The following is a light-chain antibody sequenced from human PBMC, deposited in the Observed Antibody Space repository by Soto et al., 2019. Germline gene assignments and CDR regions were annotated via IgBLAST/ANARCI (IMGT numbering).Light chain of an antibody. J-gene: IGLJ2*01. CDR2: EVS. CDR1: SSDVGGYNY. Sequence: QSVLTQPASVSGSPGQSITISCTGTSSDVGGYNYVSWYQQHPGKAPKLMIYEVSYRPSGFSNRFSGSKSGNTASLTISGLQAEDEADYYCSSYTSSSTLVFGGGTKVTVL. V-gene: IGLV2-14*01. CDR3: SSYTSSSTLV.